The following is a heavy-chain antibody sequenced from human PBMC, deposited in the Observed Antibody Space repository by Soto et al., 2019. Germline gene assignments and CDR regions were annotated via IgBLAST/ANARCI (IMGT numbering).Heavy chain of an antibody. CDR2: IGHSTTAI. Sequence: EVRLVESGGALVQPGGSLRLSCAVSGFTLDNYNMNWVRQAPGKGLEWVSYIGHSTTAIYYATSVKGRFTISMDIAKGSLYLHLTNLRDEDTAIYHCARSAFGYASAMDLWGQGTPVTVSS. V-gene: IGHV3-48*02. CDR1: GFTLDNYN. CDR3: ARSAFGYASAMDL. D-gene: IGHD5-18*01. J-gene: IGHJ1*01.